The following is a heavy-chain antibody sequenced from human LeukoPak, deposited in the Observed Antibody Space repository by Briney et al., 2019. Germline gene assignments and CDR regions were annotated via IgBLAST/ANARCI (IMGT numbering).Heavy chain of an antibody. Sequence: SETLSLTCTVSGGSISSYYWSWIRQPPGKGLEWIGYIYYSGSTNYNPSLKSRVTISVDTSKNQFSLKLSSVTAADTAVYYCARYLDYGGSSRVFQHWGQGTLVTVSS. D-gene: IGHD4-23*01. CDR2: IYYSGST. J-gene: IGHJ1*01. CDR1: GGSISSYY. V-gene: IGHV4-59*01. CDR3: ARYLDYGGSSRVFQH.